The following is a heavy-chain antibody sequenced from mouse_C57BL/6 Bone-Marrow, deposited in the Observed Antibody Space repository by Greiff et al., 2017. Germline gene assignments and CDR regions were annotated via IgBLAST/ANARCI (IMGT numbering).Heavy chain of an antibody. CDR1: GFSLTSYG. Sequence: VKLVESGPGLVQPSQSMSITCTVSGFSLTSYGVHWVRQPPGKGLEWLGVIWSGGSTGYNAAFISRLSISKDNSKSQVFFKMNSLRADDTAIDYCAKIGGAYWGQGTLVTVSA. CDR2: IWSGGST. CDR3: AKIGGAY. V-gene: IGHV2-4*01. J-gene: IGHJ3*01. D-gene: IGHD3-3*01.